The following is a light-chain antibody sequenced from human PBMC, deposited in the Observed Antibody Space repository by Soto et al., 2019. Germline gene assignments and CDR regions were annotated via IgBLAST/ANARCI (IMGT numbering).Light chain of an antibody. CDR1: SSNIGECH. CDR3: ATWESRLGLVV. J-gene: IGLJ2*01. V-gene: IGLV1-51*01. Sequence: QSVLTQPPSVSAAPGQKVTISCSGSSSNIGECHVSWYQQFPGAAPKLLIYDNDERPSGIPDRFSGSKSGTSATLGITGLRTGEGADYFCATWESRLGLVVFGGGTHLTVL. CDR2: DND.